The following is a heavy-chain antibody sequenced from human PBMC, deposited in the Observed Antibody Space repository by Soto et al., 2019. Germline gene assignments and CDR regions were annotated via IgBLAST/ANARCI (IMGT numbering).Heavy chain of an antibody. D-gene: IGHD2-2*01. Sequence: EVQLVESGGGLVQPGGALRLSCAASGFTFSYYALNWVRQAPGEGLEWVLYISSSSSTIYFADFLKGRFTISIDTAKNSLFLQMNSLRDEDTPVYYCAPTLQYCTSTSCSPWGRCDYWGQGTLVTVSS. CDR2: ISSSSSTI. J-gene: IGHJ4*02. CDR1: GFTFSYYA. CDR3: APTLQYCTSTSCSPWGRCDY. V-gene: IGHV3-48*02.